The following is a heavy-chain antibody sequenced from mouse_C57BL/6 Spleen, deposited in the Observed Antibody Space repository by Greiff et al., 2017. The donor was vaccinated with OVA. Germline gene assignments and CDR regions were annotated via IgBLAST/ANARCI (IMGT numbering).Heavy chain of an antibody. J-gene: IGHJ1*03. V-gene: IGHV1-4*01. CDR1: GYTFTSYT. CDR2: INPSSGYT. CDR3: AISPSITAVDWYFDV. D-gene: IGHD1-1*01. Sequence: QVQLQQSGAELARPGASVKMSCKASGYTFTSYTMHWVKQRPGQGLEWIGYINPSSGYTKYNQKFKDKSTLTSDKSSSTAYMQLSSLTSEDSAVYYCAISPSITAVDWYFDVWGTVTTVTVSS.